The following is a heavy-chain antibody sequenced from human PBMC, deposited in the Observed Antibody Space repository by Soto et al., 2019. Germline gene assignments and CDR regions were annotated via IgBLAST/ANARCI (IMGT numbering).Heavy chain of an antibody. D-gene: IGHD1-7*01. CDR2: ISYDGSNK. V-gene: IGHV3-30*18. J-gene: IGHJ6*03. CDR1: GFTFSSYG. CDR3: AKAYNWNFEYYYYMDV. Sequence: QVQLVESGGGVVQPGWSLRLSCAASGFTFSSYGMHWVRQAPGKGLEWVAVISYDGSNKYYADSVKGRFTISRDNSKNTLYLQMNSLRAEDTAVYYCAKAYNWNFEYYYYMDVWGKGTTVTVSS.